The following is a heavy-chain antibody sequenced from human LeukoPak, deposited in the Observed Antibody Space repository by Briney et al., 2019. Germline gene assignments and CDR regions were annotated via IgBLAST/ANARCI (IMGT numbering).Heavy chain of an antibody. CDR3: ARRGYFYN. CDR2: IYYSGST. J-gene: IGHJ4*02. V-gene: IGHV4-59*01. CDR1: GRHISDYY. Sequence: SETLSLTCTVSGRHISDYYWIWLRPPPGKELAGIAYIYYSGSTSYHHSLTSGATIPVDTSNKQFFLTLRSVTAADTAVYYCARRGYFYNWGQGTLVTVSS.